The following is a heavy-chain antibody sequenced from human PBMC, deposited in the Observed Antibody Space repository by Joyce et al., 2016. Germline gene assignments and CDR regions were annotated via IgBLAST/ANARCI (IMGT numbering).Heavy chain of an antibody. CDR2: IYQRGST. J-gene: IGHJ5*02. CDR1: GGPISGYI. D-gene: IGHD3-10*01. V-gene: IGHV4-34*10. Sequence: QLQLRESGPGLVKPSETLSLICDVDGGPISGYIWSWIRQPPGKGLEWVGEIYQRGSTNYNPSLESRLTISLDTSNTQFSLKMSSVTAADTAVYYCARRDRYYYGSGSYKPGFDPWGPGILVTVSS. CDR3: ARRDRYYYGSGSYKPGFDP.